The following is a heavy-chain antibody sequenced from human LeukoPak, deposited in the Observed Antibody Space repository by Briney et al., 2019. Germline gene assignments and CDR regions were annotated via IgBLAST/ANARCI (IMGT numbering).Heavy chain of an antibody. V-gene: IGHV3-48*01. CDR1: GFTFSSYS. CDR2: ISSSSSTI. CDR3: AKDQGLLWFGELWSGGPGPLDN. D-gene: IGHD3-10*01. J-gene: IGHJ4*02. Sequence: QPGGSLRLSCAASGFTFSSYSMNWVRQAPGKGLEWVSYISSSSSTIYYADSVKGRFTISRDNAKNSLYLQMNSLRAEDTAVYYCAKDQGLLWFGELWSGGPGPLDNWGQGTLVTVSS.